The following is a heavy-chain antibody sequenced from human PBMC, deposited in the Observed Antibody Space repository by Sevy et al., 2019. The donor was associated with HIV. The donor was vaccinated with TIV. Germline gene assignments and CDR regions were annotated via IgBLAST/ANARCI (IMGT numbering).Heavy chain of an antibody. CDR2: INQDGSEM. CDR3: ARRYFDL. CDR1: GFSFTDFW. J-gene: IGHJ4*02. Sequence: GGSLRLSCKASGFSFTDFWMQWVRQVPGKGPEWVANINQDGSEMYYVDSVKGRFTISRDNAESALYLQMHVLRAEDAATYFCARRYFDLWGQGTVVTVSS. V-gene: IGHV3-7*01.